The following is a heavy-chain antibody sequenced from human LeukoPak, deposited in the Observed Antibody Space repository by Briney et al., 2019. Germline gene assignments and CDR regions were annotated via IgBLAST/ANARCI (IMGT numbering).Heavy chain of an antibody. J-gene: IGHJ3*02. V-gene: IGHV3-33*06. Sequence: GGSLRLSCAASGFTFSSYEMNWVRQAPGKGLEWVAVIWTDGSNKSYADRFTISRDISKNTLYLQMNSLRAEDTAVYYCAKESKGLDIWGQGTMVTVSS. CDR3: AKESKGLDI. CDR2: IWTDGSNK. CDR1: GFTFSSYE.